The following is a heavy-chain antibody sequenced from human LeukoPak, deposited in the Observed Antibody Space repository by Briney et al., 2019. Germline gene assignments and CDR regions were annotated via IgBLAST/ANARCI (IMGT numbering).Heavy chain of an antibody. Sequence: GGSLRLSCAASGFTFSSYGVHWVRQAPGKGVEWVAVISYDGSNKYYADSVKGRFTISRDNSKNTLYLQMNSLRAEDTAVYYCAKTQTPSSSWYYHPMGAFDIWGQGTMVTVSS. D-gene: IGHD6-13*01. J-gene: IGHJ3*02. CDR1: GFTFSSYG. CDR2: ISYDGSNK. CDR3: AKTQTPSSSWYYHPMGAFDI. V-gene: IGHV3-30*18.